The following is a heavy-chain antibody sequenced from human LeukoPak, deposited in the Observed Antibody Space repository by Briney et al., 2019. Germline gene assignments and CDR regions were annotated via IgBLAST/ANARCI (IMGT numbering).Heavy chain of an antibody. CDR2: IKQDGSEK. CDR1: GFTFSRYW. CDR3: AKDLSYSSSSIGDY. Sequence: GGSLRLSCAASGFTFSRYWMRWVRQAPGKGLEWVANIKQDGSEKHYVDSVKGRFTISRDNAKNSLYLQMNSLRAEDTAVYYCAKDLSYSSSSIGDYWGQGTLVTVSS. J-gene: IGHJ4*02. V-gene: IGHV3-7*01. D-gene: IGHD6-13*01.